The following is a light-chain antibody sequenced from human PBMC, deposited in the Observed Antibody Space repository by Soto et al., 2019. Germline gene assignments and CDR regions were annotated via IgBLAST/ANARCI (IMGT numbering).Light chain of an antibody. J-gene: IGKJ5*01. CDR3: QHGVT. CDR2: GAS. V-gene: IGKV3-20*01. Sequence: EIVLTQSPGTPSLSPGERATLSCRASQSVSNSYLAWYQQKPGQAPRPLIYGASSMATGIPDRFSGSGSGTDFTFTISRLEPEDVAVYYCQHGVTFGQGTRLEIK. CDR1: QSVSNSY.